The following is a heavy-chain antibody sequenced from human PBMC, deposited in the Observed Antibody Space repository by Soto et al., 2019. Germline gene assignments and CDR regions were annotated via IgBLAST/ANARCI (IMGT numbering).Heavy chain of an antibody. CDR2: ISGSGGST. D-gene: IGHD6-13*01. CDR3: AKGINLVYSSSWRKNWFDP. Sequence: GGSLRLSCAASGFTFSSYAMSWVRQAPGKGLEWVSAISGSGGSTYYADSVKGRFTISRDNSKNTLYLQMNSLRAEDTAVYYCAKGINLVYSSSWRKNWFDPWGQGTLVTVSS. CDR1: GFTFSSYA. J-gene: IGHJ5*02. V-gene: IGHV3-23*01.